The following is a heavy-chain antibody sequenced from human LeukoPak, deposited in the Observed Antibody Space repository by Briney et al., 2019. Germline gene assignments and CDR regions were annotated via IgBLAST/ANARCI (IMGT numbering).Heavy chain of an antibody. CDR3: ATRYSGGWSSEYYFDY. D-gene: IGHD6-19*01. CDR1: GYTLTELS. CDR2: FDPEDGET. V-gene: IGHV1-24*01. J-gene: IGHJ4*02. Sequence: GASVKVSCKVSGYTLTELSMHWVRQAPGKGLEWMGGFDPEDGETIYAQKFQGRVTMTEDTSTDTAYMELSSLRSEDTVVYYCATRYSGGWSSEYYFDYWGQGTLVTVSS.